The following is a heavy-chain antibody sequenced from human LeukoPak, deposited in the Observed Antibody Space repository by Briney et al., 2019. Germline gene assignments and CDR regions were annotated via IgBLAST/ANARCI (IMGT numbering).Heavy chain of an antibody. CDR3: AKAALITMIARGGVWYDY. CDR1: GFTFSNYD. V-gene: IGHV3-23*01. J-gene: IGHJ4*02. CDR2: ISSSGGST. D-gene: IGHD3-22*01. Sequence: SGGSLRLSCAASGFTFSNYDMSWVRQAPGKGLEWVSVISSSGGSTYYADSVKGRFTISRDNSKNTLYLQMNSLRAEDTAVYYCAKAALITMIARGGVWYDYWGQGTLVTVSS.